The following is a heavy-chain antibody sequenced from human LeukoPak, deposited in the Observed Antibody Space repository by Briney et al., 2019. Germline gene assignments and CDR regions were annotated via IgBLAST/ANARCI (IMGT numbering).Heavy chain of an antibody. CDR3: AMKYYDFWSGYWVY. Sequence: SETLSLTCTVSGGSISSYYWSWIRQPPGKGLEWIGYIYYSGSTNYNPSLKSRVTISVDTSKNQFSLKLSSVTAADTAVYYCAMKYYDFWSGYWVYWGQGTLVTVSS. CDR2: IYYSGST. CDR1: GGSISSYY. J-gene: IGHJ4*02. D-gene: IGHD3-3*01. V-gene: IGHV4-59*08.